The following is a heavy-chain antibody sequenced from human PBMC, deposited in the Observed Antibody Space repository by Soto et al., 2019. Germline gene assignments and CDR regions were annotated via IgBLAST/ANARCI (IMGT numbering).Heavy chain of an antibody. V-gene: IGHV4-59*01. D-gene: IGHD6-6*01. Sequence: QVQLQESGPGLVKPSETLSLTCRVSGGSMSGYYWSWVRLAPGKGLEWIGYVYYTGSTNYNPSLQSRVSISVDTSNTHFSLSLSLVTAADTAVYFCARSIAVPSGHIDHWGQGIRVT. CDR1: GGSMSGYY. CDR3: ARSIAVPSGHIDH. J-gene: IGHJ4*02. CDR2: VYYTGST.